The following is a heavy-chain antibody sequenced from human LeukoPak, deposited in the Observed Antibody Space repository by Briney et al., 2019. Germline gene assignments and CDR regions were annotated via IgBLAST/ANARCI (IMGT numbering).Heavy chain of an antibody. CDR2: ISSSGSSI. D-gene: IGHD3-10*01. J-gene: IGHJ6*03. V-gene: IGHV3-48*03. CDR1: GFTFSRYE. Sequence: GGSLRLSCVASGFTFSRYEMLWVRQPPGKGLEWVAYISSSGSSICYRDSVKGRFTSSRDNAKNSLYLQMNSLMAEVTAVYYCARGGLYDDIYRYYYYVDVWGKGTTVTISS. CDR3: ARGGLYDDIYRYYYYVDV.